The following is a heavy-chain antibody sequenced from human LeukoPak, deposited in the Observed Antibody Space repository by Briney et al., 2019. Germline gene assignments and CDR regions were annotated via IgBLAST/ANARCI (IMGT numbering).Heavy chain of an antibody. J-gene: IGHJ4*02. D-gene: IGHD6-13*01. V-gene: IGHV1-3*01. Sequence: ASVKVSCKASGYTFTSYAMHWVRQAPGQRLEWMGWINAGNGNTKYSQKFQGRVTITRDTSASTAYMGLSSLRSEDTAVYYCARDLHPIAAAGGGNYWGQGTLVTVSS. CDR2: INAGNGNT. CDR3: ARDLHPIAAAGGGNY. CDR1: GYTFTSYA.